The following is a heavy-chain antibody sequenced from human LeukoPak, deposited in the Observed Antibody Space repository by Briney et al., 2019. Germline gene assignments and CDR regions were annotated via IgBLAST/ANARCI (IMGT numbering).Heavy chain of an antibody. Sequence: PSETLSLTCTVSGGSTSSYYMSWIRQPPGKGLELIGFIYYSGSTSYNPSLKSRVTISVDTSKSQFSLKLSSVIAADTAVYYCARQAYSSGFVYIEYGGQGTLVTVSS. CDR2: IYYSGST. CDR1: GGSTSSYY. D-gene: IGHD6-19*01. V-gene: IGHV4-59*08. J-gene: IGHJ4*02. CDR3: ARQAYSSGFVYIEY.